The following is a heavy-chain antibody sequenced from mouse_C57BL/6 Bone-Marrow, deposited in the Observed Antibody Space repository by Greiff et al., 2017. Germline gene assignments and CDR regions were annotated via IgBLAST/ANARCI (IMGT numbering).Heavy chain of an antibody. J-gene: IGHJ2*01. CDR3: ARFPITTVPDY. D-gene: IGHD1-1*01. V-gene: IGHV1-59*01. Sequence: VQLQQSGAELVRPGTSVKLSCKASGYTFTSYWMHWVKQRPGQGLEWIGVIDPSDSYTNYNQKFKGKATLTVDTSSSTAYMQLSSLTSEDSAVYYCARFPITTVPDYWGQGTTLTVSA. CDR1: GYTFTSYW. CDR2: IDPSDSYT.